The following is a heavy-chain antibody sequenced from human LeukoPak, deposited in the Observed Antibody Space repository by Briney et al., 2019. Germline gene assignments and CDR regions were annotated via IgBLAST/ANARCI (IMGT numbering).Heavy chain of an antibody. CDR3: ARARGYGYYFDY. V-gene: IGHV3-7*01. J-gene: IGHJ4*02. Sequence: PGGSLRLSCAASRFTFSNYWMNWVRQAPGKRLEWVANIKQDGSEKYYVDSVKGRFTISRDNAKNSLDLQMNSLRVEDTAVYYCARARGYGYYFDYWGQGTLVTVSS. CDR2: IKQDGSEK. D-gene: IGHD5-12*01. CDR1: RFTFSNYW.